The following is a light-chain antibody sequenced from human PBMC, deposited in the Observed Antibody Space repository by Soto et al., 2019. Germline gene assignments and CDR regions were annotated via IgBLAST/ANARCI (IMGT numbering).Light chain of an antibody. Sequence: EIVLTQSPATLSLSPGDRATLSCRASQSVGSYLAWYQQRPGQTPRLLIYDASTRATAIPARFSGSGSGTDFTLTISSLEPEDFAVYYCQQRSNWLLGPGTKVDIK. CDR1: QSVGSY. CDR3: QQRSNWL. J-gene: IGKJ3*01. V-gene: IGKV3-11*01. CDR2: DAS.